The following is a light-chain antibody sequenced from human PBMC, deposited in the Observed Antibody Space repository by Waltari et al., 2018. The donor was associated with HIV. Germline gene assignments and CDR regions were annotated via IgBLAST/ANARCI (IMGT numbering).Light chain of an antibody. CDR3: SSYGDSLRVL. Sequence: QSALTQPPSASGSLGQSVTISCTGSSSDIGAYDFVSWFQQHPHSAPKLLLYEVTRRPSTVSDRFSGSRSGNTAFLTVAGLQPDDEATYFCSSYGDSLRVLLGGGTNVTVL. J-gene: IGLJ2*01. CDR2: EVT. V-gene: IGLV2-8*01. CDR1: SSDIGAYDF.